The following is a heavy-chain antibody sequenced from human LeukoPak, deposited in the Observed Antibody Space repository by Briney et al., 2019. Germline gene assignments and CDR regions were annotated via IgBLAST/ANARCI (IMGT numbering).Heavy chain of an antibody. CDR3: TRGSACSGGNCYSD. D-gene: IGHD2-15*01. CDR2: INPNSGDT. Sequence: ASVKVSYKASGYTFTGYYIHWVRQAPGQGLEWMGRINPNSGDTNYAQKFQGRVTMTRDTSISTAYMELSRLRSDDTAVYYCTRGSACSGGNCYSDWGQGTLVTVSS. V-gene: IGHV1-2*06. J-gene: IGHJ4*02. CDR1: GYTFTGYY.